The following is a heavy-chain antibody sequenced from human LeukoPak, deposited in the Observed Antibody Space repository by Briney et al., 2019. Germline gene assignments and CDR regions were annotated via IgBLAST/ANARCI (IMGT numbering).Heavy chain of an antibody. J-gene: IGHJ4*02. Sequence: PGGSLRLSCAASGLTFSIYAMIWVRQAPGKGLEWVSVISGNGGHIDYADSVKGRFTISRDDSKNTLYLQMSSLRAEDTAVYYCAKDCDYGGTSGTPCYWGQGTLVTVSS. V-gene: IGHV3-23*01. CDR2: ISGNGGHI. CDR3: AKDCDYGGTSGTPCY. CDR1: GLTFSIYA. D-gene: IGHD4-23*01.